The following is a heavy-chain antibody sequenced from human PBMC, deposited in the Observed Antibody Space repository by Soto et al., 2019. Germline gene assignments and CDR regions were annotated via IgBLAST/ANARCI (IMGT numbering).Heavy chain of an antibody. Sequence: QVQLVESGGGVVQPGRSLRLSCAASGFTFSSYAMHWVRQAPGKGLEWVAVISYDGSNKYYADSVKGRFTISRDNSKNTLYLQMNSLRAEDTAVYYCARDRVVPAAPAVYYYYGMDVWGQGTTVTVSS. V-gene: IGHV3-30-3*01. J-gene: IGHJ6*02. D-gene: IGHD2-2*01. CDR3: ARDRVVPAAPAVYYYYGMDV. CDR2: ISYDGSNK. CDR1: GFTFSSYA.